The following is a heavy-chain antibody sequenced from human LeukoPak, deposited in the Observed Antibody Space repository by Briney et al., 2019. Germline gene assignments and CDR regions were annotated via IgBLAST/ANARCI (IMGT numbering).Heavy chain of an antibody. CDR2: INSDGSWT. CDR1: GSYW. D-gene: IGHD2-2*01. V-gene: IGHV3-74*01. CDR3: ARGAYCSSTTCIRCDFDY. J-gene: IGHJ4*02. Sequence: GGSLRLSCAASGSYWMHWVRQVPGKGLVWVSHINSDGSWTSYADSVKGRFTISKDNAKNSLYLQMNSLRAEDTAVYYCARGAYCSSTTCIRCDFDYWGQGTLVTVSS.